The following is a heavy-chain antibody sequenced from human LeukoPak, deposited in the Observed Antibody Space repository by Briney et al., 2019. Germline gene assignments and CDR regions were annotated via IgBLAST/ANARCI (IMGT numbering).Heavy chain of an antibody. D-gene: IGHD6-13*01. CDR2: IYHSGST. CDR3: ARYSSSWYSPYYYGMDV. Sequence: PSETLSLTCAVSGGSISSSNWWSWVRQPPGKGLEWIGEIYHSGSTNYNPSLKSRVTISVDKSKNQFSLKLSSVTAADTAVYYCARYSSSWYSPYYYGMDVWGQGTTVTVSS. J-gene: IGHJ6*02. CDR1: GGSISSSNW. V-gene: IGHV4-4*02.